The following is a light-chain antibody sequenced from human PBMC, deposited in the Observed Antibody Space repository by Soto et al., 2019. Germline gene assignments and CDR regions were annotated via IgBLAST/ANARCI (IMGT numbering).Light chain of an antibody. Sequence: DIEMTQSPSSLSASVGDRVTITCRASQSISMWLAWYQQKPGKAHKLLIYKASTLKSGVPSRFSGSGSGTEFTLTISSLQPDDFATYYCQQYNSYSPTFGQGTKVDIK. J-gene: IGKJ1*01. CDR1: QSISMW. V-gene: IGKV1-5*03. CDR3: QQYNSYSPT. CDR2: KAS.